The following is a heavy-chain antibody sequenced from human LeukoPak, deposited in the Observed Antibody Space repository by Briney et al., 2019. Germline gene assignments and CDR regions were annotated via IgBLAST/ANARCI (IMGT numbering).Heavy chain of an antibody. Sequence: GASVKVSCKASGYTFTSYGISWVRQAPGQGLEWMGWISAYNGNTNYAQKLQGRVTMTTDTSTSTAYMELSSLRSEDTAVYYCARETEVVAASRDLNWFDPWGQGTLVTVSS. J-gene: IGHJ5*02. CDR2: ISAYNGNT. CDR3: ARETEVVAASRDLNWFDP. V-gene: IGHV1-18*01. CDR1: GYTFTSYG. D-gene: IGHD2-15*01.